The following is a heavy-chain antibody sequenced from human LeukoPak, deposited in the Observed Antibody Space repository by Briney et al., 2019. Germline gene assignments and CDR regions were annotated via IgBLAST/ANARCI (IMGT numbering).Heavy chain of an antibody. CDR1: GFMFSNYA. Sequence: GGSLRLSCAASGFMFSNYAMSWVRQAPGKGLEWVSAISSSGGSTYYADSVKGRFTISRDNSKNTLYLQMNSLRAEDTAVYYCARRGDRFDYWGQGTLVTVSS. CDR2: ISSSGGST. D-gene: IGHD1-14*01. V-gene: IGHV3-23*01. CDR3: ARRGDRFDY. J-gene: IGHJ4*02.